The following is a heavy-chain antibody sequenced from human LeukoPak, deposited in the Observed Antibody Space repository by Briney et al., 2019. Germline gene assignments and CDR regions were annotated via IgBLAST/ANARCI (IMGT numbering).Heavy chain of an antibody. CDR2: INHSGST. CDR1: GGSFSGYY. CDR3: ARVKVVGAPDY. J-gene: IGHJ4*02. V-gene: IGHV4-34*01. Sequence: SETLSLTSAVYGGSFSGYYWSWIRQPPGKGLEWIGEINHSGSTNYNPSLKSRVTISVDTSKNQFSLKLSSVTAADTAVYYCARVKVVGAPDYWGQGTLVTVSS. D-gene: IGHD1-26*01.